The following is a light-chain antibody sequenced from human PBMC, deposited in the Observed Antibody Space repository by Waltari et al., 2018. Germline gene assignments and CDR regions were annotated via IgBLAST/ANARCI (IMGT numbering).Light chain of an antibody. CDR1: QYISTS. CDR3: QQSYTPPPLT. CDR2: GAA. J-gene: IGKJ4*01. Sequence: DIQLTQSPSSLSASVGDRVTITCRASQYISTSLNWYQQRAQRPPKLLIYGAATLQSGAPSRFSGDGSGTEFTLTISSLQPEDFATYYCQQSYTPPPLTFGGGTKVDIK. V-gene: IGKV1-39*01.